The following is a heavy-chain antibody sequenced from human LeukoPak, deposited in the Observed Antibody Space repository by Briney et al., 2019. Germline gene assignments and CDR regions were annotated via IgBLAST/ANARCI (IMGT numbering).Heavy chain of an antibody. J-gene: IGHJ6*03. CDR3: ARDSIVRGNIGNDTDV. V-gene: IGHV3-11*01. CDR2: ISSSGSTI. Sequence: GGSLRLSCAASGFYFSDYYMSWIRQAPGKGLEWVSYISSSGSTIYYADSVKSRFTISRDNATNSLYLQMNSLRAEDTAVYYCARDSIVRGNIGNDTDVWGKGTTVTVSS. D-gene: IGHD2-8*01. CDR1: GFYFSDYY.